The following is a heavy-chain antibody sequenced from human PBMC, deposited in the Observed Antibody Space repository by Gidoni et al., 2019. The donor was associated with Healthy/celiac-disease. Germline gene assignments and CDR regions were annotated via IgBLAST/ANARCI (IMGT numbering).Heavy chain of an antibody. J-gene: IGHJ6*02. CDR2: IWYDGSNK. Sequence: QVPLVESGGGVVQPGRSLRLSCAASGFTFSSYGMHWFRQSPGKGLEWVAVIWYDGSNKYYADSVKGRFTISRDNSKNTLYLQMNSLRAEDTAVYYCARDGDYGSGSYYKSHYYYYYGMDVWGQGTTVTVSS. D-gene: IGHD3-10*01. V-gene: IGHV3-33*01. CDR1: GFTFSSYG. CDR3: ARDGDYGSGSYYKSHYYYYYGMDV.